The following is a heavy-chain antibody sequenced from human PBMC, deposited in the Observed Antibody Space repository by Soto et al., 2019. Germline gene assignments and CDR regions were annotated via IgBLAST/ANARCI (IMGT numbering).Heavy chain of an antibody. CDR1: GGSISSGGYS. J-gene: IGHJ5*02. V-gene: IGHV4-30-2*01. CDR3: ARVPAP. CDR2: IYHRGSI. Sequence: QLQLQESGSGLVKPSQTLSLTCAVSGGSISSGGYSWSWIRQPPGKGLEWSGYIYHRGSIYYNPSLKSLVTISVDRSENQFSMKLSSVTAADTSVYYCARVPAPWGQGTLVTVSS.